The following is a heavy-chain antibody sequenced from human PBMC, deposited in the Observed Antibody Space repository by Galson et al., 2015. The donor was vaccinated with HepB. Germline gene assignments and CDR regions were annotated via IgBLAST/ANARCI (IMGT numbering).Heavy chain of an antibody. J-gene: IGHJ4*02. Sequence: SVKVSCKASGFTFTSSAVQWVRQARGQRLEWIGWIVVGSGNTNYAQKFQERVTITRDMSTSTAYMELSSLRSEDTAVYYCATSLGGMTTVTLFGYWGQGTLVTVSS. D-gene: IGHD4-17*01. CDR2: IVVGSGNT. CDR3: ATSLGGMTTVTLFGY. CDR1: GFTFTSSA. V-gene: IGHV1-58*01.